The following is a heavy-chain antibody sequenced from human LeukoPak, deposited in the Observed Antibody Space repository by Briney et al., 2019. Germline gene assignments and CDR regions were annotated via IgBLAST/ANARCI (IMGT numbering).Heavy chain of an antibody. CDR1: GYTFTNYA. Sequence: ASVKVSCKASGYTFTNYALNWVRQAPGQGLEWMGWISAYNGNTNYAQKLQGRVTMTTDTSTSTAYMELRSLRSDDTAVYYCARGYSSWDYFDYWGQGTLVTVSS. D-gene: IGHD6-19*01. J-gene: IGHJ4*02. V-gene: IGHV1-18*01. CDR2: ISAYNGNT. CDR3: ARGYSSWDYFDY.